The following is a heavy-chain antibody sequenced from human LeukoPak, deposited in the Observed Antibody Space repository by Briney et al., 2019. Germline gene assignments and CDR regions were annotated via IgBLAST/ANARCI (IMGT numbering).Heavy chain of an antibody. CDR1: GFSVSRNY. J-gene: IGHJ4*02. D-gene: IGHD3-10*01. CDR3: TRDVIRGTNLGY. CDR2: TYSGGRT. V-gene: IGHV3-66*02. Sequence: GGSLRLSCAASGFSVSRNYMTWVRQAPGKGLEWVSVTYSGGRTDYADPVKGRFTISRDSSKNTLYLQMNSLRAEDTAVYYCTRDVIRGTNLGYWGQGTLVTVSS.